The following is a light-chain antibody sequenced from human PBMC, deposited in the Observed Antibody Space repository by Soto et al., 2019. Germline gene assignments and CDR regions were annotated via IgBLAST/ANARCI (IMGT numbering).Light chain of an antibody. J-gene: IGKJ2*01. CDR3: QQYNNWPPKT. V-gene: IGKV3-15*01. CDR2: CAS. CDR1: QSVSGN. Sequence: EIVMTQSPATLSVSPGERATLSCRASQSVSGNLAWYQQKPGQAPRLLIYCASTRATGIPARFSGSGSGTEFTLTISSLQSEDFAIYYCQQYNNWPPKTFGQGTKLEIK.